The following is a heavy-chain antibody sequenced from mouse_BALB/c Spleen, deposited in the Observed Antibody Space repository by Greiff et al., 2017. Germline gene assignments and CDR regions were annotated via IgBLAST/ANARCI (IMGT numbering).Heavy chain of an antibody. Sequence: VKLMESGPGLVAPAQSLSITCTASGFPLTSYGISWVRQPPGKGLEWLGVIWGDGSTNYHSALITSLSISKANSTSQVFLKLNSLQTDDTATYYYAKPFYFCGSRSGYWYFDDWGAGTTVTVAA. D-gene: IGHD1-1*01. V-gene: IGHV2-3*01. CDR2: IWGDGST. CDR3: AKPFYFCGSRSGYWYFDD. J-gene: IGHJ1*01. CDR1: GFPLTSYG.